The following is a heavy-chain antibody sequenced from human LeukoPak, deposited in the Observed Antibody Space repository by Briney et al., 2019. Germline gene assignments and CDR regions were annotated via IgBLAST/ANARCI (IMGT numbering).Heavy chain of an antibody. CDR3: ASGIAVAGTRGDY. CDR1: GSSISSYY. Sequence: SETLSLTCTVSGSSISSYYWSWIRQPPGKGLEWIGYIYYSGSTNYNPSLKSRVTISVDTSKNQFSLKLSSVTAADTAVYYCASGIAVAGTRGDYWGQGTLVTVSS. J-gene: IGHJ4*02. D-gene: IGHD6-19*01. V-gene: IGHV4-59*01. CDR2: IYYSGST.